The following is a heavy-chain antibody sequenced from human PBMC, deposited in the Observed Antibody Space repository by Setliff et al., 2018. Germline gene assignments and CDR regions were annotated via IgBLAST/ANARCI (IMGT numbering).Heavy chain of an antibody. CDR1: GGTFSSYA. CDR3: ARDRSPIGVSDTFDI. V-gene: IGHV1-69*13. D-gene: IGHD2-21*01. Sequence: SVKVSCKASGGTFSSYAISWVRQAPGQGLEWMGRIIPIFGTANYAQRFQGRVTITADESTSTAYMELSSLRSEDTAVYYCARDRSPIGVSDTFDIWGQGTMVTVSS. J-gene: IGHJ3*02. CDR2: IIPIFGTA.